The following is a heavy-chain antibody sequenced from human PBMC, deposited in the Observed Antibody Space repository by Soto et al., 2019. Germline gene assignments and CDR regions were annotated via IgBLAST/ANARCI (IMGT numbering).Heavy chain of an antibody. CDR1: GFTFSSYS. D-gene: IGHD2-2*01. V-gene: IGHV3-21*01. J-gene: IGHJ6*03. Sequence: GGSLRLSCAASGFTFSSYSMNWVRQAPGKGLEWVSSISSSSSYIYYADSVKGRFTISRDNAKNSLYLQMNSLRAEDTAVYYCARDADCSSTSCYDALSHPYYMDVWGKGTTVTVSS. CDR2: ISSSSSYI. CDR3: ARDADCSSTSCYDALSHPYYMDV.